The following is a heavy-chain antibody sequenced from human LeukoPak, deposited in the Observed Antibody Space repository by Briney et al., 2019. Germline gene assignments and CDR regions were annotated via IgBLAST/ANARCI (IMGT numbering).Heavy chain of an antibody. CDR3: ARYSDSIDAFDI. V-gene: IGHV4-59*01. Sequence: PSETLSLTCTVSGGSISSYYWSWIRQPPGKGLEWIGYIYYSGSTNYNPSLKSRVTISVDTSKNQFSLKLSSVTAADTAVYYCARYSDSIDAFDIWGQGTMVTVSS. CDR2: IYYSGST. CDR1: GGSISSYY. D-gene: IGHD3-22*01. J-gene: IGHJ3*02.